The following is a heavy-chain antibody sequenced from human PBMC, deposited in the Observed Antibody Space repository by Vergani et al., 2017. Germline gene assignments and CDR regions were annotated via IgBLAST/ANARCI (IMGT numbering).Heavy chain of an antibody. J-gene: IGHJ6*03. Sequence: EVQLVETGGGLIQPGGSLRLSCAASGFTVSSNYMSWVRQAPGKGLAWVSVIYSGGSTYYADSVKGRFTISRDNSKNTLYLQMNSLRAEDTAVYYCARATGPSNYGQLVLYYYYMDVWGKGTTVTVSS. CDR3: ARATGPSNYGQLVLYYYYMDV. D-gene: IGHD6-6*01. CDR2: IYSGGST. V-gene: IGHV3-53*02. CDR1: GFTVSSNY.